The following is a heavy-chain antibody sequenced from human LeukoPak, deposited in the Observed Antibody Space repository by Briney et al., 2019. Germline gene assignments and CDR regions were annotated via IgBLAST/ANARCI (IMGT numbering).Heavy chain of an antibody. CDR2: ISYDGSNK. V-gene: IGHV3-30-3*01. D-gene: IGHD1-26*01. CDR3: ARDVTEGEFDY. J-gene: IGHJ4*02. Sequence: GGSLRLSCAASGFTFSSYAMHWVRQAPGKGLEWVAVISYDGSNKYYADSVKGRFTIPRDNSKNTLYLQMNSLRAEDTAVYYCARDVTEGEFDYWGQGTLVTVSS. CDR1: GFTFSSYA.